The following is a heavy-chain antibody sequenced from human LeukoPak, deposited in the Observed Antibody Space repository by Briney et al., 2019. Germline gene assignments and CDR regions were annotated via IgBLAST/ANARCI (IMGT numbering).Heavy chain of an antibody. CDR3: AREKYDILTGYYFDY. CDR2: ISDSGGNT. V-gene: IGHV3-23*01. D-gene: IGHD3-9*01. Sequence: HSGGSLRLSCAASGFTFNSYAMSWVRQAPWERLQWVSGISDSGGNTYYADSVRGRFTISRDNSKNTLYLQMNSLRAEDTAVYYCAREKYDILTGYYFDYWGQGTLVTVSS. CDR1: GFTFNSYA. J-gene: IGHJ4*02.